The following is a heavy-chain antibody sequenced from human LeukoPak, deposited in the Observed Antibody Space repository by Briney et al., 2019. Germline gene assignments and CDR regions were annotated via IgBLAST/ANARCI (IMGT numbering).Heavy chain of an antibody. CDR1: GYTFTSYA. D-gene: IGHD1-26*01. Sequence: GASVKVSCKASGYTFTSYAMNWVRQAPGQGLEWMGWINTNTGNPTYAQGFTGRFVFSLDTSVSTAYLQISSLKAEDTAVYYCATKVLDWEIRTPVGAFDIWGQGTMVTVSS. CDR2: INTNTGNP. CDR3: ATKVLDWEIRTPVGAFDI. J-gene: IGHJ3*02. V-gene: IGHV7-4-1*02.